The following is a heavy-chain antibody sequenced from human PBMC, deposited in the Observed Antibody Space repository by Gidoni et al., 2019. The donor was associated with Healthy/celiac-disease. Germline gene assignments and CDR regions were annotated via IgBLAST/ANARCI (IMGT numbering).Heavy chain of an antibody. V-gene: IGHV3-23*01. CDR3: AKGLDIVLMVHAFDI. D-gene: IGHD2-8*01. Sequence: EVQLLESGGGLVQPGGSLRLSCADSGCTCSRYAMSWVRQARGKGLAWVSSIRCSCGSTYYADSVKGRFTISRDNSKNTLYLQMNSLRAEDTAVYYCAKGLDIVLMVHAFDIWGQGTMVTVSS. J-gene: IGHJ3*02. CDR1: GCTCSRYA. CDR2: IRCSCGST.